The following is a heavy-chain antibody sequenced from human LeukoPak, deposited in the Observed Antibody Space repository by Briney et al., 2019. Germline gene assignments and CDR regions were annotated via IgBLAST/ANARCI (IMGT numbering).Heavy chain of an antibody. CDR1: GYTFTCYG. CDR3: ARGMVRGVKDY. J-gene: IGHJ4*02. CDR2: ISAYNGNT. Sequence: AASVKVSCKASGYTFTCYGISWVRQAPGQGLEWMGWISAYNGNTNYAQKLQGRVTMTTDTSTTTAYMELRSLRSDDTAVYYCARGMVRGVKDYWGQGTLVTVSS. V-gene: IGHV1-18*01. D-gene: IGHD3-10*01.